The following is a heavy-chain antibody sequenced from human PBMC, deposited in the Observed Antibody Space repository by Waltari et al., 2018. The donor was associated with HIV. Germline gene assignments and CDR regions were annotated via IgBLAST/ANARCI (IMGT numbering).Heavy chain of an antibody. D-gene: IGHD6-6*01. CDR1: GFTFSDYC. CDR2: MSSSSSTI. J-gene: IGHJ4*02. Sequence: EVQLVESGGGLVQPGGSLRLSCAASGFTFSDYCMNWVRQAPGKGLGCVSFMSSSSSTIYYAASVKGRFTSARDNAKNSLYLQMNSLRAEDTAVYYCARDPVYSGSSLVYYFDYWGQGTLVTVSS. V-gene: IGHV3-48*01. CDR3: ARDPVYSGSSLVYYFDY.